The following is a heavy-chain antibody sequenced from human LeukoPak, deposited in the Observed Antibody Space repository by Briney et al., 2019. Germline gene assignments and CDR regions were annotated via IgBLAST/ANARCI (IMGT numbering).Heavy chain of an antibody. V-gene: IGHV1-8*01. Sequence: GASVTVSCKASGYTFTSYDINWVRQATGQGLEWMGWMNPNSGNTGYAQKFQCRATMTRHTSIRTAYMELSSLRSEDTAVYYCARVYTPDYGDTWGQGTMVTVSS. D-gene: IGHD4/OR15-4a*01. J-gene: IGHJ3*01. CDR3: ARVYTPDYGDT. CDR1: GYTFTSYD. CDR2: MNPNSGNT.